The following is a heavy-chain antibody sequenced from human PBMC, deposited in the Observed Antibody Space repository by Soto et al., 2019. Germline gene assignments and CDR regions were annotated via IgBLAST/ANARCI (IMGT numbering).Heavy chain of an antibody. CDR2: ISYDGSNK. CDR3: AREGYYDSSGYPPFDY. Sequence: GGSLGLSWSASGFTFSSYAMHWVRQAPGKGLEWVAVISYDGSNKYYADSVKGRFTISRDNSKNTLYLQMNSLRAEDTAVYYCAREGYYDSSGYPPFDYWGQGPLVTVSS. V-gene: IGHV3-30-3*01. J-gene: IGHJ4*02. D-gene: IGHD3-22*01. CDR1: GFTFSSYA.